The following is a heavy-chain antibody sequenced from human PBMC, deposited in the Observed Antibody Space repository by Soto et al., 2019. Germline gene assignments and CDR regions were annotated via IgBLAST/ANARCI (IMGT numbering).Heavy chain of an antibody. V-gene: IGHV2-5*01. D-gene: IGHD3-22*01. CDR2: IYWNDDK. CDR1: GFSLSTSGVG. CDR3: AHVTYYYDSSGYYDLKLETYYYGRDV. Sequence: SGPTLVNPTQTLTLTCTFSGFSLSTSGVGVGWIRQPPGKAVEWLALIYWNDDKRYSPSLKSRLTITKDTSKNQVVLTMTNMDPVDRATYYYAHVTYYYDSSGYYDLKLETYYYGRDVWRQGTTVTVSS. J-gene: IGHJ6*02.